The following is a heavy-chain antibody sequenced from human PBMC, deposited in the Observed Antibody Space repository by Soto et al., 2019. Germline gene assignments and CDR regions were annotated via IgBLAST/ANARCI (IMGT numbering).Heavy chain of an antibody. CDR1: GFTFSSYA. Sequence: GSLRLSCAASGFTFSSYAMHWVRQAPGKGLEWVAVISYDGSNKYYADSVKGRFTISRDNSKNTLYLQMNSLRAEDTAVYYCARDRTDCSSTSCSYWYNWFDPWGQGTLVTVSS. J-gene: IGHJ5*02. D-gene: IGHD2-2*01. CDR2: ISYDGSNK. V-gene: IGHV3-30-3*01. CDR3: ARDRTDCSSTSCSYWYNWFDP.